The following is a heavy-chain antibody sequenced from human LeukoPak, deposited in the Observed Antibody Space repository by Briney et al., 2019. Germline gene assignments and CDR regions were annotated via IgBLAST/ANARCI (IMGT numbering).Heavy chain of an antibody. CDR2: FDSEDGET. Sequence: WASVKVSCKVSGYTLTELSMHWVRQAPGKGLEWMGGFDSEDGETIYAQKFQGRVTMTEDTSTDTAYMELSSLRSEDTAVYYCATVETTVTTFDYWGQGTLVTVSS. J-gene: IGHJ4*02. V-gene: IGHV1-24*01. CDR1: GYTLTELS. CDR3: ATVETTVTTFDY. D-gene: IGHD4-17*01.